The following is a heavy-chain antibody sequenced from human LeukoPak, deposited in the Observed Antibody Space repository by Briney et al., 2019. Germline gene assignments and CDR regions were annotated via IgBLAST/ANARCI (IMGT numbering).Heavy chain of an antibody. V-gene: IGHV4-61*08. CDR2: IYYSGSI. J-gene: IGHJ4*02. D-gene: IGHD3-22*01. Sequence: SETLSLTCAVSGGSISSGGYSWSWIRQPPGKGLEWIGYIYYSGSIKYNPSLKSRVTMSVDTSKNQFSLKLSSVTAADTAIYYCARENPSGYYNRPIDYWGQGTLVTVSS. CDR1: GGSISSGGYS. CDR3: ARENPSGYYNRPIDY.